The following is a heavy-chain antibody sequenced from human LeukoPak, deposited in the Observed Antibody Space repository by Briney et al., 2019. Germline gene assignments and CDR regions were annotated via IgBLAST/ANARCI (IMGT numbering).Heavy chain of an antibody. V-gene: IGHV3-30*18. CDR1: GFTFSSYG. D-gene: IGHD3-9*01. CDR3: AKDGYYDILTGYLNY. Sequence: GGSLRLSCAASGFTFSSYGMHWVRQAPGKGLEWVAVISYDGSNKYYADSVKGRFTISRDNSKNTLYLQMSSLRAEDTAVYYCAKDGYYDILTGYLNYWGQGTLVTVSS. CDR2: ISYDGSNK. J-gene: IGHJ4*02.